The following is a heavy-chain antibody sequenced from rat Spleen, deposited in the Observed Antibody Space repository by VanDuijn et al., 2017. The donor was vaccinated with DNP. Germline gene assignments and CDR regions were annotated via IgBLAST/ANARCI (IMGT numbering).Heavy chain of an antibody. CDR1: GFSLTTHG. CDR3: ATPGVYYGY. CDR2: IWGDGST. Sequence: QVQMKETGPGLVQTTQTLSVTCTVSGFSLTTHGIHWVRQAPGKGLEWMGIIWGDGSTNYNSALKSRLGISRDTSKVQVFLKMNSLQTEDTAMYVCATPGVYYGYWGQGTLVTVSS. D-gene: IGHD1-6*01. V-gene: IGHV2-77*01. J-gene: IGHJ3*01.